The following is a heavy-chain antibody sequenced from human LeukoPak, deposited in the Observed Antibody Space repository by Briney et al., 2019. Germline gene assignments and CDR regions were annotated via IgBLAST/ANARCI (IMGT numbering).Heavy chain of an antibody. D-gene: IGHD6-19*01. J-gene: IGHJ4*02. V-gene: IGHV3-66*01. CDR3: ARSGWSPHYFDY. Sequence: GGSLRLSCAASGFTVSSNYMSWVRQAPGKGLEWVSVIYSGGSTYYADSVKGRFTISRDNSKNTLYHQMNSLRAEDTAVYYCARSGWSPHYFDYWGQGTLVTVSS. CDR1: GFTVSSNY. CDR2: IYSGGST.